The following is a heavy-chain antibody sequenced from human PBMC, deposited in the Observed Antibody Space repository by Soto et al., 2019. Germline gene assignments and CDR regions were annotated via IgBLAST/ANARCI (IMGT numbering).Heavy chain of an antibody. Sequence: ASVKVSCKASGYTFTGYYMHWVRQAPGQGLEWMGWINPNSGGTNYAKKFKGWVNKTKDTSISTAYMELSRLRSDDTAVYYCAREDIVVVPAAKGTLPYFDYWGQGTLVTVSS. CDR1: GYTFTGYY. CDR2: INPNSGGT. V-gene: IGHV1-2*04. D-gene: IGHD2-2*01. J-gene: IGHJ4*02. CDR3: AREDIVVVPAAKGTLPYFDY.